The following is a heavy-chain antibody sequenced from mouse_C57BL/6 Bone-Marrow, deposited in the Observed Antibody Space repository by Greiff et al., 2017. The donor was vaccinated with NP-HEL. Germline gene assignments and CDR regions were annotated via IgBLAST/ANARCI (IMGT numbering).Heavy chain of an antibody. CDR2: ISYSGST. D-gene: IGHD1-1*01. Sequence: EVKVEESGPGLAKPSQTLSLTCSVTGYSFTSYYWNWIRQFPGHKLEYMGYISYSGSTYYNPSLKSRISITPVTSKNQYYLQLNSVTTGDTATYYCARWGGYGSSYRWYFDVWGTGTTVTVSS. CDR3: ARWGGYGSSYRWYFDV. J-gene: IGHJ1*03. CDR1: GYSFTSYY. V-gene: IGHV3-8*01.